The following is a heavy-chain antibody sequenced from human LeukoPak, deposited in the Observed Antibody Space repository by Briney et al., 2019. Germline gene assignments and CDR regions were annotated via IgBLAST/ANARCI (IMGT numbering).Heavy chain of an antibody. V-gene: IGHV1-2*02. D-gene: IGHD3-10*01. CDR1: GYTFTGYY. J-gene: IGHJ4*02. Sequence: ASVKVSCKASGYTFTGYYMHWLRQAPGQGLEWMGWINPNSGGTNYAQKFQGRVTMTRDTSISTAYMELSRLRSDDTAVYYCARSYGSGSSYFDYWGQGTLVTVSS. CDR2: INPNSGGT. CDR3: ARSYGSGSSYFDY.